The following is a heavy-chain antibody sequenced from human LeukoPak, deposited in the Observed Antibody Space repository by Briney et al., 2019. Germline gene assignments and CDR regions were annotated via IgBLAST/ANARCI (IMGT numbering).Heavy chain of an antibody. CDR2: IYTSGST. CDR3: AREPESRLWAYYYGSGDYYYYYMDV. Sequence: SSQTLSLTCTVSGGSISSGSYYWSWIRQPAGKGLEWIGRIYTSGSTNYNPSLKSRVTISVDTSKNQFSLKLSSVTAADTAVYYCAREPESRLWAYYYGSGDYYYYYMDVWGKGTTVTISS. D-gene: IGHD3-10*01. J-gene: IGHJ6*03. CDR1: GGSISSGSYY. V-gene: IGHV4-61*02.